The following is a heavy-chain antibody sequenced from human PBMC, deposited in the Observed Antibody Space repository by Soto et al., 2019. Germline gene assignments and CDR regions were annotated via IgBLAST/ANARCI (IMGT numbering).Heavy chain of an antibody. D-gene: IGHD4-17*01. CDR1: GGSVSSGSYY. J-gene: IGHJ6*02. V-gene: IGHV4-61*01. Sequence: SETLSLTCTVSGGSVSSGSYYWSWIRQPPGKGLEWIGYIYYSGSTNYNPSLKSRVTISVDTSKNQFSLKLSSVTAADTAVYYCARDREPYYGDNRYYYYYGMDVWGQGTTVTVSS. CDR3: ARDREPYYGDNRYYYYYGMDV. CDR2: IYYSGST.